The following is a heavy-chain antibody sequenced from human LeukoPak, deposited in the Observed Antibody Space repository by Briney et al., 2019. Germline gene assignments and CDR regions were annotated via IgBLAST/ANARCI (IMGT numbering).Heavy chain of an antibody. D-gene: IGHD3-10*01. CDR1: GFTFSSYG. Sequence: GGSLRLSCAASGFTFSSYGIHWVRQAPGKGLEWVAAVSYGGSNKFYADSVKGRFTISRDSSRNTLYLEMNSLSAEDTAVYYCAKDLRKLVRGVPDYYGMDVWGQGTTVTVYS. CDR3: AKDLRKLVRGVPDYYGMDV. V-gene: IGHV3-30*18. J-gene: IGHJ6*02. CDR2: VSYGGSNK.